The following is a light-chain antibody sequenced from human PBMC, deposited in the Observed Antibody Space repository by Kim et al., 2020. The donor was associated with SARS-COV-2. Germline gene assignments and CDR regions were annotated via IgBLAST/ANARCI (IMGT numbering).Light chain of an antibody. CDR1: QSVSSSF. CDR2: GAS. CDR3: QQYGRSPLT. J-gene: IGKJ4*01. Sequence: PGERATLSGRASQSVSSSFLAWYQQKPGPAPRLLIYGASSRATGIPDRFSGSGSGTDFTLTISRLGPEDFAVYYCQQYGRSPLTFGGGTKVDIK. V-gene: IGKV3-20*01.